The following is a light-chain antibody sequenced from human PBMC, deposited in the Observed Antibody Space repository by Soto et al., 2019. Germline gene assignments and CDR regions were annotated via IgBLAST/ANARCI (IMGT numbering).Light chain of an antibody. Sequence: AVQFTQSPSSLSASVGDRVTITCRASRGISSALAWYQQRPGKPPKLLIYDGSSLESGVPSRFSGSGSGTDFTLTISGLQPEDFATYYCQQFSGYPRTFGQGTNLEIK. J-gene: IGKJ2*01. CDR2: DGS. CDR3: QQFSGYPRT. V-gene: IGKV1-13*02. CDR1: RGISSA.